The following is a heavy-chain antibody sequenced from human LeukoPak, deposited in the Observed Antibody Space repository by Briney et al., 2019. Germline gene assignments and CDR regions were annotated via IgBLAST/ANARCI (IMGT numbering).Heavy chain of an antibody. CDR1: GFTFSIYA. CDR2: ISGSDGST. D-gene: IGHD2-2*01. V-gene: IGHV3-23*01. J-gene: IGHJ4*02. Sequence: PGGSLRLSCAASGFTFSIYAMTCVRQAPDKGMEWVSAISGSDGSTYYADSVKGRFTISRDDSQNTLYLQMNSLSAEDTAVYYCAKVETSGGANCYALDYWGQGTLVTVSS. CDR3: AKVETSGGANCYALDY.